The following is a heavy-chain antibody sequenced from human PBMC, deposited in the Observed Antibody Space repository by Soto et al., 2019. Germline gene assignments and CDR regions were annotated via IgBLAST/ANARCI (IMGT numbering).Heavy chain of an antibody. V-gene: IGHV1-18*01. D-gene: IGHD2-2*01. J-gene: IGHJ5*02. Sequence: ASVKVSCKASGYTFTSYGISWVRQAPGQGLGWMGWISAYNGNTNYAQKLQGRVTMTTDTSTSTAYMELRSLRSDDTAVYYCARGGEDIVVGPAATLNRFDPWGQGTLVTGSS. CDR1: GYTFTSYG. CDR3: ARGGEDIVVGPAATLNRFDP. CDR2: ISAYNGNT.